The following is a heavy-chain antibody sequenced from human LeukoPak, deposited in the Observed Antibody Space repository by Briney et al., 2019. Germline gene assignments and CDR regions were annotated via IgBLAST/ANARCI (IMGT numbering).Heavy chain of an antibody. D-gene: IGHD3-22*01. Sequence: PGGSLRLSCTASGFTFGDYAMSWFRQAPGKGLEWVGFIRSKAYGGTTEYAASVKGRFTISRDDSKSIAYLQMNSLKTEDTAVYYCTSLRSGYHESDAFDIGGQGTMVTVSS. CDR2: IRSKAYGGTT. J-gene: IGHJ3*02. CDR1: GFTFGDYA. CDR3: TSLRSGYHESDAFDI. V-gene: IGHV3-49*03.